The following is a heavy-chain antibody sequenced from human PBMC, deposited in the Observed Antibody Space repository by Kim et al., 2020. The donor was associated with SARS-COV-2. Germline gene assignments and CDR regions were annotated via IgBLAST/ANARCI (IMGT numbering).Heavy chain of an antibody. Sequence: GGSLRLSCAISGFTFSSYSMNWVRQAPGKGLEWVSYISSSSSTIYYADSVKGRFTISRDNAKNSLYLQMNSLRDEDTAVYYCARDPYFTIFGVAPPFYYYYYMDVWGKGTTVTVSS. CDR1: GFTFSSYS. CDR2: ISSSSSTI. CDR3: ARDPYFTIFGVAPPFYYYYYMDV. V-gene: IGHV3-48*02. D-gene: IGHD3-3*01. J-gene: IGHJ6*03.